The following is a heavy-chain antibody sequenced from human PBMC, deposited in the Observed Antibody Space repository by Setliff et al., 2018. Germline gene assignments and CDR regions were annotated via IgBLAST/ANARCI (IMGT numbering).Heavy chain of an antibody. CDR1: GFSFSGSA. CDR2: IRGRTDNYAT. CDR3: TFARDGYDVFDI. D-gene: IGHD5-18*01. Sequence: GGSLRLSCAASGFSFSGSAVYWVRQASVKGLEWIGRIRGRTDNYATAYAXXVRGRFTISRDDSRNTAYLQMNSLKIEDTAVYYCTFARDGYDVFDIWGQGTMVTVSS. J-gene: IGHJ3*02. V-gene: IGHV3-73*01.